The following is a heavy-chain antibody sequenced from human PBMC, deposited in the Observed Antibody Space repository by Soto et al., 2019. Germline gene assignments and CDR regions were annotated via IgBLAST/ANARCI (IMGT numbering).Heavy chain of an antibody. V-gene: IGHV4-61*01. J-gene: IGHJ5*02. D-gene: IGHD6-13*01. CDR2: IYYSGST. CDR1: EGYIGSGNYF. CDR3: ARVWSIAAAGTRWFDP. Sequence: SEILSLTCNVTEGYIGSGNYFWSWIRQPPGKGLEWVGHIYYSGSTNYNPSLKSRVTISVDTSKNQFSLKLSSVTAADTAVYYCARVWSIAAAGTRWFDPCGQGTLLTVS.